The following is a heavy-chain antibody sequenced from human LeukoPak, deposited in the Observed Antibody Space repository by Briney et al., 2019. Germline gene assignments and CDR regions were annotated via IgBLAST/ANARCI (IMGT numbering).Heavy chain of an antibody. J-gene: IGHJ4*02. D-gene: IGHD2-2*01. CDR3: ARHRRGYCSSTSCYRRVGYFDY. CDR2: INHSGST. CDR1: GGSFSGYY. V-gene: IGHV4-34*01. Sequence: SETLSLTCAVYGGSFSGYYWSWIRQPPGKGLEWIGEINHSGSTNYNPSLKSRVTISVDTSKNQFSLKLSSVAAADTAVYYCARHRRGYCSSTSCYRRVGYFDYWGQGTLVTVSS.